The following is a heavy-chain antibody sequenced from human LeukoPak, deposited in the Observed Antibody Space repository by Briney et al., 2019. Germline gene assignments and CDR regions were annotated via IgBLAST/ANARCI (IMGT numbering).Heavy chain of an antibody. Sequence: GRSLRLSCAASGFTFSRHGMHWVRQAPGKGLEWVAVISYDGSNKYYVDSVKGRFTIARDNAKNSLYLQMNSLRDEDTAVYYCARADSSIAARLSRSSIFNYYYYMDVWGKGTTVTVSS. D-gene: IGHD6-6*01. CDR3: ARADSSIAARLSRSSIFNYYYYMDV. CDR2: ISYDGSNK. CDR1: GFTFSRHG. V-gene: IGHV3-30*03. J-gene: IGHJ6*03.